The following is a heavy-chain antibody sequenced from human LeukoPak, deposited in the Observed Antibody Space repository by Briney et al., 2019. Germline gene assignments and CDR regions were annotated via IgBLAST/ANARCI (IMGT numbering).Heavy chain of an antibody. CDR2: IYYSGST. CDR1: GASVSSGSYY. V-gene: IGHV4-61*01. CDR3: ARDGSNWSNDYYHGVDV. D-gene: IGHD4-11*01. J-gene: IGHJ6*02. Sequence: PSETLSLTCTVSGASVSSGSYYWSWIRQPPGKGLEWIGYIYYSGSTNYNPSLKSRVTISVDTSKNQFSLKLSSVTAADTAVYYCARDGSNWSNDYYHGVDVWGQGTTVTVSS.